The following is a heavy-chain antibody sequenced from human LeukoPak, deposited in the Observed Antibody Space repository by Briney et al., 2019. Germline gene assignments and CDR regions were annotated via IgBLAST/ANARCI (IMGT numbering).Heavy chain of an antibody. D-gene: IGHD2-21*01. J-gene: IGHJ5*02. CDR2: IGTRGTTM. Sequence: GGSLRLSCAASGFTFTSYVMNRVRQPPGKGLEWISYIGTRGTTMYYADSVKGRFTISRDNAKNSLYLQMNSLRDEDTAIYYCARGRGSSWGQGTLVTVSS. V-gene: IGHV3-48*02. CDR3: ARGRGSS. CDR1: GFTFTSYV.